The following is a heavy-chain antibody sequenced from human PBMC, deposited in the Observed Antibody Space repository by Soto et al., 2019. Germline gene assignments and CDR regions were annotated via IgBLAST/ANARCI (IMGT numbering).Heavy chain of an antibody. CDR1: GFTFSTYW. Sequence: EVQLVESGGGLVQPGGSLRLSCAASGFTFSTYWMHWVRQAPGKGLVWVSRINSDGSTTNYADSVKGRFTISRDNAKNTLYLQMNSLRAEDTAVYYCARHAYYDMGVWGQGTTVTVFS. CDR3: ARHAYYDMGV. CDR2: INSDGSTT. J-gene: IGHJ6*02. V-gene: IGHV3-74*01.